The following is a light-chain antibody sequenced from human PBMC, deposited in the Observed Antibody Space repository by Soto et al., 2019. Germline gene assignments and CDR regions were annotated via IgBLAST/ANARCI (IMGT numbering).Light chain of an antibody. J-gene: IGKJ4*01. CDR3: QQYYSTPLT. CDR2: WAS. Sequence: DIVMTQSPDSLAVSLGERATINCRSSQSVLYSSNNKNYLAWYPQKTGQPPKLLIYWASTRESGVPDRFTGRGSGTDFTLTISSLQAEDVAVYYCQQYYSTPLTFGGGTK. V-gene: IGKV4-1*01. CDR1: QSVLYSSNNKNY.